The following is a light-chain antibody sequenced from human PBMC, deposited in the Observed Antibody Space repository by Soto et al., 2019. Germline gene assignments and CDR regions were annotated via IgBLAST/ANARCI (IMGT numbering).Light chain of an antibody. CDR1: QSINRY. J-gene: IGKJ1*01. V-gene: IGKV1-5*01. Sequence: DIQMTQSPLPLSASVGDRVTITCRASQSINRYLAWYQQKPGKAPQLLIYDASHLKSGVPSRFSGSGSGTDFTLTISSLLPEDLATYFCQQYNGPWTFGQGTKVEIK. CDR3: QQYNGPWT. CDR2: DAS.